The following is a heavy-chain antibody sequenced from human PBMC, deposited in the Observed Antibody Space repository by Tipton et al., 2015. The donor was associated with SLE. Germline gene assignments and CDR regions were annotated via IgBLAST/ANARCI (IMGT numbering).Heavy chain of an antibody. D-gene: IGHD2-2*01. J-gene: IGHJ6*02. CDR1: GFTFSTYP. CDR3: ASQLLFYYYGMDV. V-gene: IGHV3-30*04. CDR2: ISYDGSDK. Sequence: SLRLSCAASGFTFSTYPLHWVRQSPGKGLEWVAGISYDGSDKYYADSVKGRFTISRDNSRNTLYLQMKSLRAEDTAVYLCASQLLFYYYGMDVWGQGTTVTVSS.